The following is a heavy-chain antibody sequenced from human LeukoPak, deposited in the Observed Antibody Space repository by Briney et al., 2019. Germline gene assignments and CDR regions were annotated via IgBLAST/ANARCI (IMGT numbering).Heavy chain of an antibody. Sequence: SQTLSLTCAISGDSVSSNSAAWNWIRQSPSRGLEWLGRTYYRSKWYNDYAVSVESRITINPDTSKNQFSLQLNSVTPEDTAVYYCARDRPVDSSSWYYWYFDLWGRGTLVTVSS. J-gene: IGHJ2*01. CDR2: TYYRSKWYN. CDR3: ARDRPVDSSSWYYWYFDL. CDR1: GDSVSSNSAA. D-gene: IGHD6-13*01. V-gene: IGHV6-1*01.